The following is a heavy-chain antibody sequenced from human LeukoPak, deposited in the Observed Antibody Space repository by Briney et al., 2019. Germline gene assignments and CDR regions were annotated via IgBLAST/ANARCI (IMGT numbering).Heavy chain of an antibody. CDR3: ARDYPTYCSGGSCYLGFSIYYYYYGMDV. Sequence: ASVKVSCKASGYTFTSYGISWVRQAPGQGLEWMGWISAYNGNTNYAQKLQGRVTMTTDTSTSTAYMELRSLRSDDTAVYYCARDYPTYCSGGSCYLGFSIYYYYYGMDVWGQGTTVTVSS. J-gene: IGHJ6*02. CDR2: ISAYNGNT. D-gene: IGHD2-15*01. CDR1: GYTFTSYG. V-gene: IGHV1-18*01.